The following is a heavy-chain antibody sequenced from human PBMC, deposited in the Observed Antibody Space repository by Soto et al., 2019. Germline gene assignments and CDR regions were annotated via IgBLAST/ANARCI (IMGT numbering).Heavy chain of an antibody. J-gene: IGHJ5*02. CDR1: GFIFKDFA. CDR3: TKGDSSGYFDPSSGYSTPDH. CDR2: ITTSDDIT. D-gene: IGHD3-3*01. V-gene: IGHV3-23*01. Sequence: EVQLFESGGGLVEPGESLRPSCAAPGFIFKDFAMSWFRQAPGKGLEWVSTITTSDDITYSADSVRGRFTISRDNSANTLFLQMSSLRGDDTATYYCTKGDSSGYFDPSSGYSTPDHWGQGTLVTVSS.